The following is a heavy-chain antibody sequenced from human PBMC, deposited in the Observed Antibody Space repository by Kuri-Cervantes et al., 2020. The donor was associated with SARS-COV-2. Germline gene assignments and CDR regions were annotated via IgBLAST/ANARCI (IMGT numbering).Heavy chain of an antibody. D-gene: IGHD4-17*01. J-gene: IGHJ6*03. CDR2: IYPGDSDT. CDR1: GYSFTTYW. V-gene: IGHV5-51*01. CDR3: ARRAYGEQVDYYYMDV. Sequence: GESLKISCKGSGYSFTTYWIGWVRQMPGKGLEWMGIIYPGDSDTRYSPSFQGQVTISADKSISTAFLQWSSLKASDTAIHYCARRAYGEQVDYYYMDVWGKGTTVTVSS.